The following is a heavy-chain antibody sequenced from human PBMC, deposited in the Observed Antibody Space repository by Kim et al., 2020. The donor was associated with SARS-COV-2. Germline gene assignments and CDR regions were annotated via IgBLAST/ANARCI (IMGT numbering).Heavy chain of an antibody. CDR3: ARGRAGVVPSPIMGLGPYYDYYALDV. J-gene: IGHJ6*02. V-gene: IGHV4-34*01. CDR1: VGSSSDYH. D-gene: IGHD3-3*01. CDR2: IDHSGAT. Sequence: SETLSLTCAVYVGSSSDYHWTWIRQSPGKGLEWIGEIDHSGATNYNPSLKSRVAISVDTSKNQFSLKLKSVTAADTAVYFCARGRAGVVPSPIMGLGPYYDYYALDVWGQGTTVSVSS.